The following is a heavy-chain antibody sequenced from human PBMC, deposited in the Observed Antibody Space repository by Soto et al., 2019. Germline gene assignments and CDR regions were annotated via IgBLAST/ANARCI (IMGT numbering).Heavy chain of an antibody. CDR3: ARRTTIYGYGMDV. Sequence: SLKISCKGSGYSFTSYWIGWVRQMPGKGLEWMGIIYPGDSDTRYSPSFQGQVTISADKSISTAYLQWSSLKASDTAMYYCARRTTIYGYGMDVWGQGTTVTVSS. CDR2: IYPGDSDT. D-gene: IGHD3-9*01. CDR1: GYSFTSYW. J-gene: IGHJ6*02. V-gene: IGHV5-51*01.